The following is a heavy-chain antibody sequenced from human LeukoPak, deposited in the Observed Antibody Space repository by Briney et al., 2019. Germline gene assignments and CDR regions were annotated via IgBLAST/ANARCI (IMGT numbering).Heavy chain of an antibody. V-gene: IGHV3-33*06. J-gene: IGHJ4*02. CDR2: IWYDGSKK. CDR3: AKQAYDSPRTDFDY. CDR1: GFTFRSYG. Sequence: GGSLRLSCSASGFTFRSYGMHWVRQAPGKGLEWLAVIWYDGSKKYYTDSVKGRFTISRDNSKNTLYLQMSTLRADDTAVYYCAKQAYDSPRTDFDYWGQGTLVTVSS. D-gene: IGHD3-22*01.